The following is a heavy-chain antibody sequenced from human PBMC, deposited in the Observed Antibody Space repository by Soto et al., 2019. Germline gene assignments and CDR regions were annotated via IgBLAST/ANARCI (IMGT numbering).Heavy chain of an antibody. J-gene: IGHJ6*02. Sequence: PSETLSLTCTVSGGSVSSGSYYWGWIRQPPGKGLEWIGYIYYSGSTNYNPSLKSRVTISVDTSKNQFSLKLSSVTAADTAVYYCARVVVVTAIRPDYYYGMDVWGQGTTVTVSS. CDR1: GGSVSSGSYY. CDR3: ARVVVVTAIRPDYYYGMDV. D-gene: IGHD2-21*02. V-gene: IGHV4-61*01. CDR2: IYYSGST.